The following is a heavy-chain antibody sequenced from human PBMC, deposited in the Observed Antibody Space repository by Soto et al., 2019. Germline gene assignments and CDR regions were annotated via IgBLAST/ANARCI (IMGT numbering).Heavy chain of an antibody. CDR3: AKDSGWLHHY. D-gene: IGHD5-12*01. Sequence: ESGGGLVQPGGSLRLSCVVSGFTFSSSGMSWVRQAPGKGLEWVSGISDSGSRTYYEDSVKGRFTISRDNSKNTLSLAMNTLRAEDTAVYYCAKDSGWLHHYWGQGTLVTVSS. CDR2: ISDSGSRT. V-gene: IGHV3-23*01. CDR1: GFTFSSSG. J-gene: IGHJ4*02.